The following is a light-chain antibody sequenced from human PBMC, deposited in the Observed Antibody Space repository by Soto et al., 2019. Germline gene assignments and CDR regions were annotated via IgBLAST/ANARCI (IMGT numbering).Light chain of an antibody. V-gene: IGLV2-14*01. J-gene: IGLJ1*01. CDR2: DVT. CDR3: SSYTSTSTL. CDR1: SSDVGGYKY. Sequence: QSALTQPASVSGSPGQSITISCTGTSSDVGGYKYVSWYQLHPGTAPKLVIYDVTNRPSGVSNRFSGSKSGNTASLTISGLRAEDEADYFCSSYTSTSTLFGTGTKLTVL.